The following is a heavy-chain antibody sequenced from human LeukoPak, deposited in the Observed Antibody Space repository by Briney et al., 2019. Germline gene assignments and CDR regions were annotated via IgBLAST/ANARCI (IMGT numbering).Heavy chain of an antibody. J-gene: IGHJ4*02. D-gene: IGHD3-22*01. V-gene: IGHV4-34*01. CDR2: INHSGST. CDR3: ARGWGLMGLFYFDY. Sequence: SETLSLTCAVYGGSFSGYYWSWIRQPPGKGLEWIGEINHSGSTNYNPSLKSRVTISVDTSKNQFSLKLSSVTAADTAVYYCARGWGLMGLFYFDYWGQGTLVTVSS. CDR1: GGSFSGYY.